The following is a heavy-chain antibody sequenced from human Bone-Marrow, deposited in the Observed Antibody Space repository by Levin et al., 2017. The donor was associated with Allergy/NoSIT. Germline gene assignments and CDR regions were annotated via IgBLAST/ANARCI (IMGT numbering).Heavy chain of an antibody. CDR3: AKTGSESGIAAAGTYFDY. J-gene: IGHJ4*02. Sequence: GGSLRLSCAASGFTFSSYGMHWVRQAPGKGLEWVAVISYDGSNKYYADSVKGRFTISRDNSKNTLYLQMNSLRAEDTAVYYCAKTGSESGIAAAGTYFDYWGQGTLVTVSS. CDR1: GFTFSSYG. CDR2: ISYDGSNK. D-gene: IGHD6-13*01. V-gene: IGHV3-30*18.